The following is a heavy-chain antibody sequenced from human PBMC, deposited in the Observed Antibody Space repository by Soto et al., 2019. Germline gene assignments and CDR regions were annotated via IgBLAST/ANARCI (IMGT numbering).Heavy chain of an antibody. V-gene: IGHV4-30-4*01. D-gene: IGHD1-1*01. CDR1: GGSISSGDYY. CDR3: ARDHILGTRYWYFDL. CDR2: IYYSGST. Sequence: QVQLQESGPGLVKPSQTLSLTCTVSGGSISSGDYYWSWIRQPPGKGLEWIGYIYYSGSTYYNPSLKSRVTISVDTSKNQFSLKLSSVTAADTAVYYCARDHILGTRYWYFDLWGRGTLVTVSS. J-gene: IGHJ2*01.